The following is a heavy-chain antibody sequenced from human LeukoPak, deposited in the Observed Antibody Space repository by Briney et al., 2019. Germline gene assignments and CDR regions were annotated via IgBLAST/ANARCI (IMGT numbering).Heavy chain of an antibody. CDR2: ISAYNGNT. CDR1: GYTFNTYG. J-gene: IGHJ5*02. Sequence: ASVKVSCKASGYTFNTYGINWVRQAPGQGLEWMGWISAYNGNTNYAQKLQGRVIMTTETSTSTAYMELRSLRSDDTAVYYCARLDIVVEVAATGFDHWGQGTLVTVSS. D-gene: IGHD2-15*01. V-gene: IGHV1-18*01. CDR3: ARLDIVVEVAATGFDH.